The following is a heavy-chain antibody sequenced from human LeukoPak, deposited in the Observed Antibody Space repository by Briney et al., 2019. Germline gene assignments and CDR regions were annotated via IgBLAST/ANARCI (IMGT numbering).Heavy chain of an antibody. J-gene: IGHJ4*02. CDR2: IYYSGST. CDR3: ARGISITALYYFDY. D-gene: IGHD3-3*01. Sequence: SETLSLTCAVYGGSFSGYYWSWIRQPPGKGLKWIGYIYYSGSTNYNPSLKSRVTISVDTSKNQFSLKLSSVTAADTAVYYCARGISITALYYFDYWGQGTLVTVSS. V-gene: IGHV4-59*01. CDR1: GGSFSGYY.